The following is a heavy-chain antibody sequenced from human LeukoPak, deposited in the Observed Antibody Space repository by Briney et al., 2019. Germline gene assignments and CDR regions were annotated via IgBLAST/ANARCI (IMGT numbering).Heavy chain of an antibody. CDR2: IYYSGST. D-gene: IGHD2-2*01. CDR1: GGSISSGGYY. CDR3: ARDADCSSTSCYFGAFDY. Sequence: SQTLSLTCIVSGGSISSGGYYWSWIRQHPGKGLEWIGYIYYSGSTYYNPSLKSRVTISVDTSKNQFSLKLSSVTAADTAVYYCARDADCSSTSCYFGAFDYWGQGTLVTVSS. J-gene: IGHJ4*02. V-gene: IGHV4-31*03.